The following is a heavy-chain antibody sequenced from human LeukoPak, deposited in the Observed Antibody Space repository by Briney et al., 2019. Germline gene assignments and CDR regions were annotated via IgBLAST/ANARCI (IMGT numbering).Heavy chain of an antibody. V-gene: IGHV5-51*01. CDR1: GYSFTNYW. D-gene: IGHD3-22*01. CDR3: ATARAIYDTSGDYAYYFDY. J-gene: IGHJ4*02. Sequence: GESLKISCKGSGYSFTNYWIGWVRQMPGKGLEGMGIIYPGDSDSRYSPSFQGQVSISADKSITTAYLQWSSLKASDTAMYYCATARAIYDTSGDYAYYFDYWGQGTLVTVSS. CDR2: IYPGDSDS.